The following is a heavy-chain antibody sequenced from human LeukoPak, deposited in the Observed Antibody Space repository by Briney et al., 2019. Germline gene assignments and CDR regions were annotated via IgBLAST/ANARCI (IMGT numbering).Heavy chain of an antibody. CDR2: ISAYDGNT. CDR1: GYTFTSYG. D-gene: IGHD2-2*01. V-gene: IGHV1-18*01. J-gene: IGHJ6*02. Sequence: GASVKVSCKASGYTFTSYGISWVRQAPGQGLGWMGWISAYDGNTNYAQKLQGRVTMTTDTSTSTAYMELRSLRSDDTAVYYCARDVVGYCSSTSCYYYYYYGMDVWGQGTTVTVSS. CDR3: ARDVVGYCSSTSCYYYYYYGMDV.